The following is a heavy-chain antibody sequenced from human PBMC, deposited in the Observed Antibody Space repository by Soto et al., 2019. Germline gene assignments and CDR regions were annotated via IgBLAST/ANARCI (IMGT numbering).Heavy chain of an antibody. CDR2: IYHSGST. CDR1: GGSISSNNW. V-gene: IGHV4-4*02. Sequence: QVQLQESGPGLVKPSGTLSLTCAVSGGSISSNNWWSWVRQTPGKGLEWIGGIYHSGSTDYNPSLKSRVTISVDKSKNHFSLRLTSVTAADTALYYCARDARDGYNYPYFDYWGQGTLVTVSS. J-gene: IGHJ4*02. D-gene: IGHD5-12*01. CDR3: ARDARDGYNYPYFDY.